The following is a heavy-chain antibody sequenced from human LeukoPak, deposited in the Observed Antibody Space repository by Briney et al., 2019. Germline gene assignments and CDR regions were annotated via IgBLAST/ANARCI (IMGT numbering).Heavy chain of an antibody. D-gene: IGHD3-3*01. CDR3: ARDQELTIFGVVNIRGADAFDI. CDR1: GYTFTSYG. Sequence: GASVKVSCKASGYTFTSYGISWVRQAPGQGLEWMGWISAYNGNTNYAQKLQGRVTMTTDTSTSTAYMELRSLRSDDTAVYYCARDQELTIFGVVNIRGADAFDIWGQGTMVTVSS. V-gene: IGHV1-18*01. CDR2: ISAYNGNT. J-gene: IGHJ3*02.